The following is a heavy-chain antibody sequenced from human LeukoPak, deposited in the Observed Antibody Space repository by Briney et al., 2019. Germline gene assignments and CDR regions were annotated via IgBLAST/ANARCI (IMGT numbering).Heavy chain of an antibody. Sequence: GSLRLSCATSGFTFSGSAIHWVRQASGKGLEWVGRIRSKANSYATTDVASVRGRFSISRDDSKNTAYLQMNNLKTEDTAVYYCTRPSYDSSVSGVVYWGQGTLVTVSS. CDR2: IRSKANSYAT. V-gene: IGHV3-73*01. J-gene: IGHJ4*02. CDR3: TRPSYDSSVSGVVY. D-gene: IGHD3-22*01. CDR1: GFTFSGSA.